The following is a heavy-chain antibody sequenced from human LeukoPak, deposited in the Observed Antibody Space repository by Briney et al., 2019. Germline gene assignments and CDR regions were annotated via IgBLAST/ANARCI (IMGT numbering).Heavy chain of an antibody. CDR2: IHHSGST. V-gene: IGHV4-34*01. J-gene: IGHJ4*02. D-gene: IGHD3-16*01. CDR1: GGSFSGSFSDYY. Sequence: PSETLSLTSAVYGGSFSGSFSDYYWTCIRQTPGKGLEWIGEIHHSGSTNYNPSLKSRVTISVDTSKNQFSLKLNSLTAADTAVYYCATFRWGVGFEYWGQGTLATASS. CDR3: ATFRWGVGFEY.